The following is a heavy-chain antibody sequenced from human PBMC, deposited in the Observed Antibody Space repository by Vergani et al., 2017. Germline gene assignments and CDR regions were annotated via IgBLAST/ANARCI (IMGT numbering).Heavy chain of an antibody. J-gene: IGHJ4*02. Sequence: VQLVESGGGLVQPGGSLRLSCAASGFTFSDYYMSWIRQAPGKGLEWVSYISSSGSTIYYADSVKGRFTISRDNAKNSLYLQMNSLRAEDTAVYYCARAPLYSGYVPRSTQPYFDYWGQGTLVTVSS. CDR2: ISSSGSTI. V-gene: IGHV3-11*01. CDR3: ARAPLYSGYVPRSTQPYFDY. CDR1: GFTFSDYY. D-gene: IGHD5-12*01.